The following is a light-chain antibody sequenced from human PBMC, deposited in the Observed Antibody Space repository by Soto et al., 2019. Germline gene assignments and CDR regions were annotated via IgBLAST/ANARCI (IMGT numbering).Light chain of an antibody. CDR2: DAS. CDR3: QQYDSPLYT. V-gene: IGKV1-33*01. J-gene: IGKJ2*01. Sequence: DIQMTQSPSSLSASVGDRVTITCQASQGISNYLSWYQQKLGKGPELLIHDASNLEPGVPSRFSGSGSGTHFTLTISSLQPEDIATYYCQQYDSPLYTFGQGTKLEIK. CDR1: QGISNY.